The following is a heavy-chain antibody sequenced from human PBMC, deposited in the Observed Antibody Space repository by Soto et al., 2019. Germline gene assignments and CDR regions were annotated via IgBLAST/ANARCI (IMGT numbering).Heavy chain of an antibody. V-gene: IGHV3-30*01. D-gene: IGHD3-16*01. J-gene: IGHJ6*02. CDR1: GFTFSSYA. CDR3: ARDLGPGISESYYYYGMDV. Sequence: PLVSLSLSCAASGFTFSSYAMHWVRQAPGKGLEWVAVISYDGSNKYYADSVKGRFTISRDNSKNTLYLQMNSLRAEDTAVYYCARDLGPGISESYYYYGMDVWGQGTTVTVSS. CDR2: ISYDGSNK.